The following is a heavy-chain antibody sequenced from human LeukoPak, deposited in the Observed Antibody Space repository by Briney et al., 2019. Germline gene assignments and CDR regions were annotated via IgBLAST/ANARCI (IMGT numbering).Heavy chain of an antibody. J-gene: IGHJ3*02. Sequence: ASVKVSCKASRGTFSSYTISWVRQAPGQGLEWMGIINPSGGSTSYAQKFQGRVTMTRDMSTSTVYMELSSLRSEDTAVYYCARDRVSSSGAFDIWGQGTMVTVSS. D-gene: IGHD6-6*01. CDR2: INPSGGST. CDR3: ARDRVSSSGAFDI. V-gene: IGHV1-46*01. CDR1: RGTFSSYT.